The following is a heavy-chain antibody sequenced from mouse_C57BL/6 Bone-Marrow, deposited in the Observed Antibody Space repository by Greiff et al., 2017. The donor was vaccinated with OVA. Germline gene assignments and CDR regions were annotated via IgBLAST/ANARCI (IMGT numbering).Heavy chain of an antibody. CDR1: GYSFTGYY. CDR3: AREATIVENSFDY. J-gene: IGHJ2*01. V-gene: IGHV1-42*01. CDR2: INPSTGGT. Sequence: VQLQQSGPELVKPGASVKISCKASGYSFTGYYMNWVKQSPEKSLEWIGEINPSTGGTTYNQKFKAKATLTVDKSSSTAYMQLKSLTTAVSAVYYCAREATIVENSFDYWGQGTTLTVSS. D-gene: IGHD1-1*01.